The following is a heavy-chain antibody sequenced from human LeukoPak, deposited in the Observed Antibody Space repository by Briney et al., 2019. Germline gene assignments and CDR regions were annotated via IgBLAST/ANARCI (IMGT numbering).Heavy chain of an antibody. CDR1: GFTFSSYG. V-gene: IGHV3-21*01. CDR3: ARDTANGPGYYDSSGYYPWFDP. D-gene: IGHD3-22*01. J-gene: IGHJ5*02. CDR2: ISSTSVYI. Sequence: GRSLRLSCAASGFTFSSYGMHWVRQAPGKGLEWVSSISSTSVYIYYADSVKGRFTISRDNAKNSLYLQMNSLRAEDTALYYCARDTANGPGYYDSSGYYPWFDPWGQGTLVTVSS.